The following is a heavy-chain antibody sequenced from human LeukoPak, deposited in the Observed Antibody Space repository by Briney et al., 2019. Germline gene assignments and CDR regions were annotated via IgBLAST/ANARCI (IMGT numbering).Heavy chain of an antibody. D-gene: IGHD6-19*01. CDR3: ARETSGWPGYYGMDV. V-gene: IGHV7-4-1*02. Sequence: ASVKVSCKASGYTFTSYAINWVRQAPGQGLEWMGWINTNTGNPTYAQGFTGRFVFSLDTSVSTAYLQISSLKAEDTAVYHCARETSGWPGYYGMDVWGQGTTVTVSS. CDR2: INTNTGNP. J-gene: IGHJ6*02. CDR1: GYTFTSYA.